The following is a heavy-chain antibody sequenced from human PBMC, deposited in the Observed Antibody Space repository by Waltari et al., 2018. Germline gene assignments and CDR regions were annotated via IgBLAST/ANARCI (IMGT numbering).Heavy chain of an antibody. D-gene: IGHD6-19*01. CDR3: ARDSSGWLFDY. V-gene: IGHV3-21*06. CDR2: ISSGTNYI. CDR1: CFTSGDSR. Sequence: EVQLVESGGGLVKPGGSLRLSCAASCFTSGDSRMNWVRQAPGKGLEWLASISSGTNYIYYADSLRGRFTISRDNAKNSLYLEMNSLRAEDTAVYYCARDSSGWLFDYWGQGTLVTVSS. J-gene: IGHJ4*02.